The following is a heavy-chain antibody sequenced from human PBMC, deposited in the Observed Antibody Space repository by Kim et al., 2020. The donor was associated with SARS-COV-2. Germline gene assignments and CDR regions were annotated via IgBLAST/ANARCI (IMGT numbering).Heavy chain of an antibody. CDR3: VKADLSVGATGLGYFDY. D-gene: IGHD1-26*01. V-gene: IGHV3-64D*09. CDR1: GFTFNNYA. Sequence: GGSLRLSCSASGFTFNNYAMHWVRQAPGKGPEYVSAISSNGVRTYYADSVKGRFTISRDNSKNTLYLQMSSLRAEDTAAYYCVKADLSVGATGLGYFDYWGQGTRVTVSS. J-gene: IGHJ4*02. CDR2: ISSNGVRT.